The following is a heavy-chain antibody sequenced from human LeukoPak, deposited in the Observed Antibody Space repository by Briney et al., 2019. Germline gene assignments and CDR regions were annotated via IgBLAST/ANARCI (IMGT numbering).Heavy chain of an antibody. V-gene: IGHV3-64*01. J-gene: IGHJ4*02. CDR2: ISGNGRST. D-gene: IGHD2-8*01. Sequence: PGGSLRLSYAASGFTFSTHAMHWVRQAPGKGLEYVSAISGNGRSTYYANSVKGRFTISRDNSKNTLYLQMGSLRAEDMAVFYCAREILNGRYYDYWCQGTLVTVSS. CDR1: GFTFSTHA. CDR3: AREILNGRYYDY.